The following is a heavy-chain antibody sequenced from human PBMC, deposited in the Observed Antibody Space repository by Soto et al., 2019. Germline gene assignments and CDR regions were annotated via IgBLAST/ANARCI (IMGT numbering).Heavy chain of an antibody. V-gene: IGHV1-3*01. J-gene: IGHJ6*02. D-gene: IGHD3-10*01. CDR3: ARAVARGVKTIYYFYGMDV. Sequence: GASVKVSCKASGYTFSNFAIHWVRLAPGQSLEWMGWINPDNGNTKFSQTFQGRVSITRDTSASTAYMELSSLRSEDTAVYYCARAVARGVKTIYYFYGMDVWGQGTTVTVSS. CDR2: INPDNGNT. CDR1: GYTFSNFA.